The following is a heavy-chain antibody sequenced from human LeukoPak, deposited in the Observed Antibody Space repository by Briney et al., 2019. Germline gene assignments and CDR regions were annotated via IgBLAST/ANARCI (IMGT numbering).Heavy chain of an antibody. CDR2: THYRSKWSR. D-gene: IGHD5-12*01. V-gene: IGHV6-1*01. Sequence: SQTLSLTCAISGDSVSSKSAAWNWIRLSPSRGLEWLGRTHYRSKWSRDYVVSVKGRITINADTSKNQFSLHLNSVTPEDTAFYYCVREGGGYGGYDLDNWGQGTLVTVSS. CDR1: GDSVSSKSAA. J-gene: IGHJ4*02. CDR3: VREGGGYGGYDLDN.